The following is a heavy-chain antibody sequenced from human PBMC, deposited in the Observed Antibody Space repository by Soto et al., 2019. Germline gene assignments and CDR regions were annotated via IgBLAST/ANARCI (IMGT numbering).Heavy chain of an antibody. V-gene: IGHV4-39*01. Sequence: SETLSLTCTVSGGSISSISYHWSWIRQPPGKGLEWIGSIYYSGSTYYNPSLKSRVTISVDTSKNQFSLKLSSVTAADTAVYYCASPKLAFYNWFDPWGQGTLVTVS. CDR2: IYYSGST. D-gene: IGHD3-3*02. J-gene: IGHJ5*02. CDR3: ASPKLAFYNWFDP. CDR1: GGSISSISYH.